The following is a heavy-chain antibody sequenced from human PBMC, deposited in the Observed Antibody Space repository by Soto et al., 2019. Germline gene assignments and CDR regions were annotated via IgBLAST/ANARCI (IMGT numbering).Heavy chain of an antibody. J-gene: IGHJ3*01. CDR1: GFTFRNYA. Sequence: LGGSLRLSCAASGFTFRNYAMTWIRQPPGKGLEWVSAISSPGSSTFYADSVKGRFTISRDNSKNNVYVQMNILRGDDTAVYYCAKARYGGTHDALDVWGQGTMVTVSS. CDR2: ISSPGSST. D-gene: IGHD4-17*01. CDR3: AKARYGGTHDALDV. V-gene: IGHV3-23*01.